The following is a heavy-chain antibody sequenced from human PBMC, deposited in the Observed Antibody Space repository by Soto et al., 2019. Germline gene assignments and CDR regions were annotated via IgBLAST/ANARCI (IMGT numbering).Heavy chain of an antibody. J-gene: IGHJ4*02. Sequence: SETLSLTCTVSGGSISSYYWSWIRQPPGKGLEWIGYIYYSGSTNYNPSLKSRVTISVDTSKNQFSLKLSSVTAADTAVYYCAAGGGLPRYYWGQGALVTVSS. CDR1: GGSISSYY. V-gene: IGHV4-59*12. D-gene: IGHD5-12*01. CDR2: IYYSGST. CDR3: AAGGGLPRYY.